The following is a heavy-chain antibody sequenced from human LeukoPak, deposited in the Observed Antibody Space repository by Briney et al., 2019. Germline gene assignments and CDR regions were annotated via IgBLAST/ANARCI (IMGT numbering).Heavy chain of an antibody. J-gene: IGHJ5*02. D-gene: IGHD2-2*02. Sequence: EPLTLPCTVSGGSLGNYWWNWIPQPPGKALEWIGYIYYDGINYYNPALNSRLTISIDTSKNHYSLNLNSVTAADTAVYYCARRLCSSLTCNIGPSGNWLDPWGQGTLVTVSS. CDR3: ARRLCSSLTCNIGPSGNWLDP. CDR2: IYYDGIN. V-gene: IGHV4-59*08. CDR1: GGSLGNYW.